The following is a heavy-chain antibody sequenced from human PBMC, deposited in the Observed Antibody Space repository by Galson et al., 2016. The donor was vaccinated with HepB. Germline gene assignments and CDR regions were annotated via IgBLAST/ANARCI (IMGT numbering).Heavy chain of an antibody. Sequence: SETLSLTCTVSGASISAHYWSWIRQPPGKGLEWIGYIYDSGSTNYNSSLNSRVTISRDTSKNQFSLKLTSVTAADTAVYSCARRLGRDVANYHYFSLDVWGQGTTVSDSS. CDR2: IYDSGST. CDR3: ARRLGRDVANYHYFSLDV. V-gene: IGHV4-59*11. CDR1: GASISAHY. J-gene: IGHJ6*02. D-gene: IGHD3-16*01.